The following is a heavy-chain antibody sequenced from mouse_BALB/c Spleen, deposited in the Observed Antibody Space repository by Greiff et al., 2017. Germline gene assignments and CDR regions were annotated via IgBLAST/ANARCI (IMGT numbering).Heavy chain of an antibody. Sequence: QVQLQQSGAELVRPGASVTLSCKASGYTFTDYEMHWVKQTPVHGLEWIGAIDPETGGTAYNQKFKGKATLTADKSSSTAYMELRSLTSEDSAVYYCTSTTVADYYAMDYWGQGTSVTVSS. CDR2: IDPETGGT. CDR1: GYTFTDYE. CDR3: TSTTVADYYAMDY. D-gene: IGHD1-1*01. J-gene: IGHJ4*01. V-gene: IGHV1-15*01.